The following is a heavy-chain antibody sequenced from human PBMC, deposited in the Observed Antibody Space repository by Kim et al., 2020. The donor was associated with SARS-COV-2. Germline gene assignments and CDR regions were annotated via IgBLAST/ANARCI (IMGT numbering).Heavy chain of an antibody. Sequence: SETLSLTCTVSGGSISSNYWSWSRQRPGQGLELVGYSYYSGSTNYNPYLKSRGTISVATYTNQIPLTLSSVTAAATAASDCARESGDGSGKSFDYWGQG. V-gene: IGHV4-59*01. CDR2: SYYSGST. CDR1: GGSISSNY. D-gene: IGHD3-10*01. J-gene: IGHJ4*02. CDR3: ARESGDGSGKSFDY.